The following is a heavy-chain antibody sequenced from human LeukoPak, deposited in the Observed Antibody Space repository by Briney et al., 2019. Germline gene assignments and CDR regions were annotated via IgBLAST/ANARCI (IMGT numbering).Heavy chain of an antibody. Sequence: SGGSLRLSGAASGFTFKNAWMSWDRQPPRKGLEWIGRIKSKTDDGTTDYAAPVKGRFTISRDDSKNTLYLQMNSLKTEDTAVYFCTTDYSNYDYYFDNWGQGTLVTVSS. V-gene: IGHV3-15*01. CDR2: IKSKTDDGTT. CDR3: TTDYSNYDYYFDN. D-gene: IGHD4-11*01. J-gene: IGHJ4*02. CDR1: GFTFKNAW.